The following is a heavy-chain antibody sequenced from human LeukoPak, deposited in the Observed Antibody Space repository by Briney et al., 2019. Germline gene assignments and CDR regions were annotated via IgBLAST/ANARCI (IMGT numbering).Heavy chain of an antibody. CDR1: GFTVSCYY. J-gene: IGHJ4*02. V-gene: IGHV3-23*01. CDR3: AKDKGGAILWFDN. Sequence: RPGGSLRLSCAASGFTVSCYYMSWVRQAPGKGLDWVSAISGSGGKTYYADSVKGRFTISRDNSKNTLYLQMNSLRAEDTAVYYCAKDKGGAILWFDNWGQGTLVTVSS. CDR2: ISGSGGKT. D-gene: IGHD2-21*01.